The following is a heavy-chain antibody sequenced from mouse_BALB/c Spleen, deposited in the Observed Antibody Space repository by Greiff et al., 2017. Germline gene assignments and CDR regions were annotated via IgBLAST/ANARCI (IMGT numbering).Heavy chain of an antibody. CDR3: AREGRYGNGIDY. CDR1: GYSITSDYA. Sequence: EVQLQESGPGLVKPSQSLSLTCTVTGYSITSDYAWNWIRQFPGNKLEWMGYISYSGSTSYNPSLKSRISITRDTSKNQFFLQLNSVTTEDTATYYCAREGRYGNGIDYWGQGTTLTVSS. D-gene: IGHD2-10*02. V-gene: IGHV3-2*02. CDR2: ISYSGST. J-gene: IGHJ2*01.